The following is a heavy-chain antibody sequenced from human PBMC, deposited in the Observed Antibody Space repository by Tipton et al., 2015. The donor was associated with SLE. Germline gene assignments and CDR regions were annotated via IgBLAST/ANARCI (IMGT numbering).Heavy chain of an antibody. D-gene: IGHD6-6*01. CDR1: GGSFSGYY. V-gene: IGHV4-34*01. CDR2: IYPDGTT. Sequence: TLSLTCAVYGGSFSGYYWSWIRQPPGKGLEWIGSIYPDGTTYYNPSLKSRVTISVDTSKNQFSLRLTSVTAPDTAVFYCARGPGTSSSHWGQGTLVTVSS. CDR3: ARGPGTSSSH. J-gene: IGHJ4*02.